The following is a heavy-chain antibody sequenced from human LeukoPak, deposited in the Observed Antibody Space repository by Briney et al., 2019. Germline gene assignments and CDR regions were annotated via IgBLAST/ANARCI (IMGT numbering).Heavy chain of an antibody. V-gene: IGHV4-34*01. CDR3: ARGRTTIAVAPYYYYGMDV. CDR1: GGSFSGYY. D-gene: IGHD6-19*01. J-gene: IGHJ6*02. CDR2: INHSGST. Sequence: PSETLSLTCAVYGGSFSGYYWSWIRQPPGKGLEWIGEINHSGSTNYNSSLKSRVTISVDTSKNQFSLKLSSVTAADTAVYYCARGRTTIAVAPYYYYGMDVWGQGTTVTVSS.